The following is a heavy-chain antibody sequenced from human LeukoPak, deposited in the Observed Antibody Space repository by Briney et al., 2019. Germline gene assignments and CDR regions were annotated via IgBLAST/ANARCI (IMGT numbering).Heavy chain of an antibody. J-gene: IGHJ5*02. CDR2: IDPNGGGT. D-gene: IGHD1-26*01. V-gene: IGHV1-2*06. CDR1: GYTFTGHF. CDR3: ARGSDSGTPRWFDP. Sequence: ASVKVSCKASGYTFTGHFIQWVRQAPGQGPEWMGRIDPNGGGTNYAQKFQGRVTMTRDTSISTAYMKLSSLRSDDTAVYYCARGSDSGTPRWFDPWGQGTLVTVSS.